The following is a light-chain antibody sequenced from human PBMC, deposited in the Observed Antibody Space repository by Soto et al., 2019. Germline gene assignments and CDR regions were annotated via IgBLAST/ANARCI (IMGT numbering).Light chain of an antibody. Sequence: QSFLTQPPSVSGAPVQRVTISCTGSSSNIGAGYDLHWYQLLPGTAPKLLIYGHTNRPSGFPDRFSGSRSGTSASLAITGLQAGDEDDYYCQPHDSSLXTYVVGTGTKVXV. CDR1: SSNIGAGYD. CDR3: QPHDSSLXTYV. CDR2: GHT. J-gene: IGLJ1*01. V-gene: IGLV1-40*01.